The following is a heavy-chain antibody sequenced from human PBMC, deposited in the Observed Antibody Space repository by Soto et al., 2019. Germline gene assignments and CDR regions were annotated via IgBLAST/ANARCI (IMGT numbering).Heavy chain of an antibody. D-gene: IGHD6-19*01. V-gene: IGHV5-51*01. Sequence: GESLKISCQGSGYNFTSYWIGWVRQMPGKGMEWMGIIYPGDSDTRYSPSFQGQVTISADNSISTAYLQWSSLKASDTDMYYCARQLAVAGNFDYWGQGTLVTVSS. CDR1: GYNFTSYW. CDR3: ARQLAVAGNFDY. J-gene: IGHJ4*02. CDR2: IYPGDSDT.